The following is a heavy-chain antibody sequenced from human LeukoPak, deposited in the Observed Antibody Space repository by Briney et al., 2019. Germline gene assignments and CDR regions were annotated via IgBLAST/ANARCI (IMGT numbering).Heavy chain of an antibody. Sequence: GRSLRLSCAASGFTFSSYAMPWVRQAPGKGLEWVAVISYDGSNKYYADSVKGRFTISRDNSKNTLYLQMNSLRAEDTAVYYCARDGPDIAAAGTLDYWGQGTLVTVSS. V-gene: IGHV3-30-3*01. CDR1: GFTFSSYA. CDR2: ISYDGSNK. J-gene: IGHJ4*02. D-gene: IGHD6-13*01. CDR3: ARDGPDIAAAGTLDY.